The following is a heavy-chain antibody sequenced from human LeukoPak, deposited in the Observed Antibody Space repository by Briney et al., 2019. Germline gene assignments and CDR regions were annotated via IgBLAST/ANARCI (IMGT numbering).Heavy chain of an antibody. J-gene: IGHJ6*03. Sequence: GGSLRLSCAASGFTFSSYAMSWVRQAPGKGLEWVSVIYSGGSTYYADSVKGRFTISRDNSKNTLYLQMNSLRAEDTAVYYCARAGGYGSGSLAHYWGYYYYYMDVWGKGTTVTISS. CDR3: ARAGGYGSGSLAHYWGYYYYYMDV. D-gene: IGHD3-10*01. V-gene: IGHV3-66*01. CDR2: IYSGGST. CDR1: GFTFSSYA.